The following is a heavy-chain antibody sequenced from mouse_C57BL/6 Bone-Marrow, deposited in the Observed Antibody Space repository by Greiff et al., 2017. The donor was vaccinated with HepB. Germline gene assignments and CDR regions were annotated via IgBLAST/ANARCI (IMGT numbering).Heavy chain of an antibody. J-gene: IGHJ4*01. Sequence: DVMLVESGGGLVQPGGSLKLSCAASGFTFSDYYMYWVRQTPEKRLEWVAYISNGGGSTYYPDTVKGRFTISRDNAKNTLYLQMSRLKSEDTAMYYCARQGDYYGSAMDYWGQGTSVTVSS. CDR2: ISNGGGST. V-gene: IGHV5-12*01. CDR1: GFTFSDYY. D-gene: IGHD1-1*01. CDR3: ARQGDYYGSAMDY.